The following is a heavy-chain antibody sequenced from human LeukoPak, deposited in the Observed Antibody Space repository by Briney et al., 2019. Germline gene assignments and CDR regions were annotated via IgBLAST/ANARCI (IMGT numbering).Heavy chain of an antibody. CDR2: IYHSGST. CDR3: TRGSIAYYYMDV. J-gene: IGHJ6*03. D-gene: IGHD3-22*01. CDR1: GGSISSSSYY. Sequence: SETLSLTCTVSGGSISSSSYYWGWIRQPPGKGLEWIGSIYHSGSTYYNPPLKSRVTIAVETSKNQFSLKLSSVTAADTAVYYCTRGSIAYYYMDVWGKGTTVTISS. V-gene: IGHV4-39*07.